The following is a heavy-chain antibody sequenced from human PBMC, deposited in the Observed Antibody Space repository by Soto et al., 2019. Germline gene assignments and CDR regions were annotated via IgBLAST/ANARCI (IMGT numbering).Heavy chain of an antibody. CDR1: GFTFSTYL. V-gene: IGHV3-7*01. Sequence: VGSLRLSCAASGFTFSTYLMSWVRQAPGKGLEWVANIKYDGSETYYVDSVKGRFTISRDNAKNSLYLQMNSLRGEDTAVYYCARYSSAWGLWGQGTLVTVSS. CDR2: IKYDGSET. J-gene: IGHJ4*02. CDR3: ARYSSAWGL. D-gene: IGHD6-19*01.